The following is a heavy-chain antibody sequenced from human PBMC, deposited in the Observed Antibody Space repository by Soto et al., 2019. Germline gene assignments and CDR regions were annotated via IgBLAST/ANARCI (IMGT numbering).Heavy chain of an antibody. D-gene: IGHD3-22*01. CDR3: ARDKLHYKDISGRPLNAFDV. CDR1: GFTFRNYG. V-gene: IGHV3-48*01. CDR2: IGIGSSTK. J-gene: IGHJ3*01. Sequence: PGVCLRLSCAASGFTFRNYGMNWVRQAPGKGLEWVSYIGIGSSTKYYADSVKGRFTISRDNAKNSLYLQMNSLRAEDTAVYYCARDKLHYKDISGRPLNAFDVWGQGTMVTVSS.